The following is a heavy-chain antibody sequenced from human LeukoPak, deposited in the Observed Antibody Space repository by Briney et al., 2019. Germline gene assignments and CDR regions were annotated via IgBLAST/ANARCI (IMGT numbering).Heavy chain of an antibody. D-gene: IGHD6-6*01. J-gene: IGHJ4*02. CDR1: GLTFSSYW. V-gene: IGHV3-7*01. CDR2: IKQDGSEK. Sequence: GGSLRLSCAASGLTFSSYWMSWVRQAPGKGLEWVANIKQDGSEKYYVDSVKGRFTISRDNAKNSLYLQMNSLRAEDTAVYYCARIAARTVDYWGQGTLVTVSS. CDR3: ARIAARTVDY.